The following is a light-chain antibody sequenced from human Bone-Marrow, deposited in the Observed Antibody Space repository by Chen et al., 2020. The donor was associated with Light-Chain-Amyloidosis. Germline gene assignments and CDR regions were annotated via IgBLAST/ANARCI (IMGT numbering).Light chain of an antibody. CDR1: SSDVGGDTH. CDR2: EVT. J-gene: IGLJ1*01. Sequence: QSALTHPASVSGSPGQSITISSTGTSSDVGGDTHVSWYQQHPDKAPKLMIYEVTNRPSWVPDRFSGSKSDNTASLTISGLQTEDEADYFCSSYTITNTLVFGSGTRVTVL. V-gene: IGLV2-14*01. CDR3: SSYTITNTLV.